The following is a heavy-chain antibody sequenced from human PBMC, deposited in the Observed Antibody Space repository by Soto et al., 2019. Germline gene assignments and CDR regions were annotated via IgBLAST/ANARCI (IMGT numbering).Heavy chain of an antibody. J-gene: IGHJ3*02. V-gene: IGHV4-59*01. CDR3: ARGLGGWLRFGAFDI. CDR2: IYYSGST. Sequence: SETLSLTCTGSGGSISSYYWSWIRQPPGKGLEWIGYIYYSGSTNYNPSLKSRVTISVDTSKNQFSLKLSSVTAADTAVYYCARGLGGWLRFGAFDIWGQGTMVTVSS. D-gene: IGHD5-12*01. CDR1: GGSISSYY.